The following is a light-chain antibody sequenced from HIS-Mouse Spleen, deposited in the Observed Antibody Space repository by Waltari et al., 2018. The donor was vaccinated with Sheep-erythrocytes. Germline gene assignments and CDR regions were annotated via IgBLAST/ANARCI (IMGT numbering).Light chain of an antibody. CDR2: DAS. J-gene: IGKJ4*01. CDR3: QQYDNLLT. CDR1: QDISNY. Sequence: DIQMTQSPSYLSASVGDRVTITCQASQDISNYLNWYQQKPGKAPKLLIYDASNLETGVPSRFSGSGSGTDFTFTISRLQPEDIATYYCQQYDNLLTFGGGTKVEIK. V-gene: IGKV1-33*01.